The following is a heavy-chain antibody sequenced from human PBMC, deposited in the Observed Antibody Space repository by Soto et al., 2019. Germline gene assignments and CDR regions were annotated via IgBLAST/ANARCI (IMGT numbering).Heavy chain of an antibody. Sequence: QVQLVESGGGVVQPGRSLRLSCAASGFTFSSYGMHWVRQAPGKGLEWVADIWYDGSNKYYADSVKGRFTISRDNSKNTLELQMNSLRAEDTAVYYCARAQRAVVVVAALPEFDYWGQGTLVTVSS. J-gene: IGHJ4*02. CDR2: IWYDGSNK. CDR3: ARAQRAVVVVAALPEFDY. V-gene: IGHV3-33*01. D-gene: IGHD2-15*01. CDR1: GFTFSSYG.